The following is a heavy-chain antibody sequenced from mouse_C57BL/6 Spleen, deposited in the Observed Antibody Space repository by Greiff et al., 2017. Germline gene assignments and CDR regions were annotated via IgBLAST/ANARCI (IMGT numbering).Heavy chain of an antibody. CDR3: TGGKEDFDY. CDR2: IRLKSDNYAT. CDR1: GFTFSNYW. Sequence: EVQRVESGGGLVQPGGSMKLSCVASGFTFSNYWMNWVRQSPEKGLEWVAQIRLKSDNYATHYAESVKGRFTISRDDSKSSVYLQMNNLRAEDTGIYYCTGGKEDFDYWGQDTTLTVSS. J-gene: IGHJ2*01. V-gene: IGHV6-3*01.